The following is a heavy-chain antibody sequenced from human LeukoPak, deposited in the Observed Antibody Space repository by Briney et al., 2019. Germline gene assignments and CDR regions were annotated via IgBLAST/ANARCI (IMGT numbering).Heavy chain of an antibody. CDR2: INSDGSST. CDR1: GFTFSSYW. D-gene: IGHD4-17*01. Sequence: GGSLRLSCAASGFTFSSYWMHWVRQAPGKGLVWVSRINSDGSSTSYADSVKGRFTISRDNAKNTLYLQMNSLRAEDTAVYYCARESYGADDAFVIWGQGTMVTVSS. J-gene: IGHJ3*02. V-gene: IGHV3-74*01. CDR3: ARESYGADDAFVI.